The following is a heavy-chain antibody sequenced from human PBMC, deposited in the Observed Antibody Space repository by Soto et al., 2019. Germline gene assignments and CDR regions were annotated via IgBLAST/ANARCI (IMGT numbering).Heavy chain of an antibody. CDR3: ARGRYGDY. D-gene: IGHD4-17*01. Sequence: GPEVKKPGASVKVSCKGSVYIFTSYGIAWVRQAPGQGLEWMGWISAHNGKTEYAQKFQGRVTVTRDTSTSTAYLELRSLRSDDTALYYCARGRYGDYWGQGALVTVSS. V-gene: IGHV1-18*01. CDR2: ISAHNGKT. J-gene: IGHJ4*02. CDR1: VYIFTSYG.